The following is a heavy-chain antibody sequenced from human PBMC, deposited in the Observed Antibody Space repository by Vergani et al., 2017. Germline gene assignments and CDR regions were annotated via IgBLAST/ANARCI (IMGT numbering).Heavy chain of an antibody. D-gene: IGHD2-2*02. CDR2: ISSSSSTI. J-gene: IGHJ3*02. CDR3: ARDCSSTSCYKAFDI. CDR1: GFTFSSYS. Sequence: EVQLVESGGGLVQPGGSLRLSCEASGFTFSSYSMNWVRQAPGKGLEWVSYISSSSSTIYYADSVKGRFTISRDNAKNALYLQMNSLRAEDTAVYYCARDCSSTSCYKAFDIWGQGTMVTVSS. V-gene: IGHV3-48*01.